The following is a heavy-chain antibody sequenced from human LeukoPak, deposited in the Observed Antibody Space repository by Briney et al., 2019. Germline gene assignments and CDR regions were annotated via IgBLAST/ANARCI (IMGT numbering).Heavy chain of an antibody. J-gene: IGHJ4*02. CDR3: TRDHCRGDNCPSFDY. CDR1: GYTFTSFG. Sequence: AASVKVSCKPSGYTFTSFGISWVRQAPGQGLEWMGWIGAYNGDTNYAQKFQGRVTMTTDTSMSTAYMDLRSLRSDDTAVYYCTRDHCRGDNCPSFDYWGQGTLVTVSS. V-gene: IGHV1-18*04. CDR2: IGAYNGDT. D-gene: IGHD2-15*01.